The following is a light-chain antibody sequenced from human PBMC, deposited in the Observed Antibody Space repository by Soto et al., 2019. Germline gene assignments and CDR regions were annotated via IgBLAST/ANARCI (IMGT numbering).Light chain of an antibody. CDR2: DSS. V-gene: IGKV1-6*02. CDR1: QGIRND. Sequence: AIQMTQSPSSLSASVGDRVTITCRASQGIRNDLGWYQQKPGGAPRLLIYDSSSLQSGVPSRFSGSGSGIYFTLTISSLQPEDFATYYCLQDYSYPRTFGQGTKLDI. CDR3: LQDYSYPRT. J-gene: IGKJ1*01.